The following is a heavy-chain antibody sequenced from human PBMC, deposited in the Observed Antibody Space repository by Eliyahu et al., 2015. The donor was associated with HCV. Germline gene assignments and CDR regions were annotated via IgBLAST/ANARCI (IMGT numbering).Heavy chain of an antibody. D-gene: IGHD3-10*01. J-gene: IGHJ6*03. CDR1: GFTFXKAW. V-gene: IGHV3-15*01. CDR3: TTGAPGGFDYYLDV. CDR2: IKSKTDGGTT. Sequence: EVQLVESGGGLVKPGGSLRXSXXAXGFTFXKAWMSWVPQAPGKGLEWIGRIKSKTDGGTTDYAAPVKGRFTISRDDSKSTLYLQMNSLKTEDTAVYYCTTGAPGGFDYYLDVWGQGTTVTVSS.